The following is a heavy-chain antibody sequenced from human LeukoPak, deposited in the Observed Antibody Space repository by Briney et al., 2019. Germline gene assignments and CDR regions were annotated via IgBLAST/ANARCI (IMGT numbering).Heavy chain of an antibody. CDR2: IWYDGSNK. Sequence: GGSLRLSCAASGFTVSSNYMSWVRQAPGKGLEWVAVIWYDGSNKYYADSVRGRFTISRDNSKNTLYLQMNSLRAEDTAVYYCARWLGSLYSIDVWGQGTTVTVSS. V-gene: IGHV3-33*08. CDR3: ARWLGSLYSIDV. CDR1: GFTVSSNY. D-gene: IGHD3-22*01. J-gene: IGHJ6*02.